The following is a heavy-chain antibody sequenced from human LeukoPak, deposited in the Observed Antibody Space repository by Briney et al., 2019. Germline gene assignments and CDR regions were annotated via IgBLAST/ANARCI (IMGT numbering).Heavy chain of an antibody. D-gene: IGHD3-9*01. CDR3: ARDLLRYFDQRYYYYYGMDV. Sequence: ASVKVSCKASGYTFTIYGISWVRQAPGQGLEWMGWISAYNGNTNYAQKLQGRVTMTTDTSTSTAYMELRSLRSDDTAVYYCARDLLRYFDQRYYYYYGMDVWGQGTTVTVSS. V-gene: IGHV1-18*01. J-gene: IGHJ6*02. CDR2: ISAYNGNT. CDR1: GYTFTIYG.